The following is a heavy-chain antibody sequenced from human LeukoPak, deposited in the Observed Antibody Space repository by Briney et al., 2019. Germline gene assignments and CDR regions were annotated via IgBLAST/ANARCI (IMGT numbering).Heavy chain of an antibody. CDR3: AAAGSGWYYFDY. J-gene: IGHJ4*02. CDR2: IVVGSGNT. CDR1: GFTFTNSA. V-gene: IGHV1-58*02. Sequence: SVNVSCKASGFTFTNSAMQWVRQARGQRLEWIGWIVVGSGNTNYAQKFQERVTITRDMSTRTAYMELNSLRSEDTAVYYCAAAGSGWYYFDYWGQGTLVTVSS. D-gene: IGHD6-19*01.